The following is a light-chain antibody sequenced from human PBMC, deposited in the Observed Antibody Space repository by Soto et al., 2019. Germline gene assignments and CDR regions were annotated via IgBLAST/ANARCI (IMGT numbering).Light chain of an antibody. J-gene: IGKJ1*01. CDR1: ESVVSSY. CDR2: DAS. Sequence: EIVLTQSPGTLSLPPGERATLSCRATESVVSSYLAWYQLKPGQAPRLLIYDASSRATGIPDRFSGSGSGTDFTLTISRLEPEDFAVYYCQQYGSIPWTFGQGTKVDIK. V-gene: IGKV3-20*01. CDR3: QQYGSIPWT.